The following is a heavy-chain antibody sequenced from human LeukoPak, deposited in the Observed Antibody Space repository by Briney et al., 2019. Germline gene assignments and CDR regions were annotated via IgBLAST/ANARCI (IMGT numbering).Heavy chain of an antibody. J-gene: IGHJ4*02. Sequence: GGSLRLSCAASGFTVSSYGMHWVRHAPGKGLEWVAFIRYDGSNKYYAYSVKGRFTISRGNSKNTLYLQMNSLRAEDTAVYYCAKAFGDYEATLTDYWGQGTLVTVSS. V-gene: IGHV3-30*02. CDR2: IRYDGSNK. CDR3: AKAFGDYEATLTDY. CDR1: GFTVSSYG. D-gene: IGHD4-17*01.